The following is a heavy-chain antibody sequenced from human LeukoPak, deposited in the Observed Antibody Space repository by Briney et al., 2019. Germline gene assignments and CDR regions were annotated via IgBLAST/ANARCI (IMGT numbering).Heavy chain of an antibody. Sequence: ASVKVSCKASGYTFTSYGISWLRQAPGQGLEWMGWISAYNGNTNYAQKLQGRVTMTTDTSTSTAYMELRSLRSDDTAVYYCARAGYCSGTSCYYYYYYGMDVWGQGTTVTVSS. V-gene: IGHV1-18*01. CDR1: GYTFTSYG. D-gene: IGHD2-2*01. CDR3: ARAGYCSGTSCYYYYYYGMDV. CDR2: ISAYNGNT. J-gene: IGHJ6*02.